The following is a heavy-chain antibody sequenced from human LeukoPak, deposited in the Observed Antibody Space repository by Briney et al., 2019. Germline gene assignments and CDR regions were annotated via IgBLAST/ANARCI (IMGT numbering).Heavy chain of an antibody. J-gene: IGHJ1*01. CDR1: GFTFSSYG. CDR2: ISYDGSNK. V-gene: IGHV3-30*18. Sequence: GGSLRLSCAASGFTFSSYGMHWVRQAPGKGLEWVAVISYDGSNKYYADSVKGRFTISRDNSKNTLYLQMNSLRAEDTAVYYCAKLVGATKDFQHWGQGTLVTVSS. D-gene: IGHD1-26*01. CDR3: AKLVGATKDFQH.